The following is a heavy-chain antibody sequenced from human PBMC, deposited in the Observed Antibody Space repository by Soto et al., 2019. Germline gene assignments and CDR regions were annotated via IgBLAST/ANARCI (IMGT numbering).Heavy chain of an antibody. CDR1: GFTFSSYG. CDR2: IWYDGSNK. CDR3: AREPYSSSWSPRSHYFDY. D-gene: IGHD6-13*01. V-gene: IGHV3-33*01. Sequence: QVQLVESGGGVVQPGRSLRLSCAASGFTFSSYGMHWVHQAPGKGLEWVAVIWYDGSNKYYADSVKGRFTISRDNSKNTLYLQMNSLRAEDTAVYYCAREPYSSSWSPRSHYFDYWGQGTLVTVSS. J-gene: IGHJ4*02.